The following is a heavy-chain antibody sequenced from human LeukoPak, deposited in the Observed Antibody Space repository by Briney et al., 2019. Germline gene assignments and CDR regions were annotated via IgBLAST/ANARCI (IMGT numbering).Heavy chain of an antibody. CDR2: IFHSGST. V-gene: IGHV4-4*02. J-gene: IGHJ4*02. Sequence: SETLSLTCNVSGGSISSPNWWLWARQPPGKGLEWIGEIFHSGSTNYEPSLKSRVIMSVDKSKNQFSLRLTSVTAADTAVYYCARLRRGDPIENWGQGTLVTVSS. CDR1: GGSISSPNW. CDR3: ARLRRGDPIEN. D-gene: IGHD3-16*01.